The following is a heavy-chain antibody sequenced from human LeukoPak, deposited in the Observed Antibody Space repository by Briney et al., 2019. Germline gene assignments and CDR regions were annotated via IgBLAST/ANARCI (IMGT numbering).Heavy chain of an antibody. V-gene: IGHV3-7*01. CDR1: GFTFSSYW. CDR3: ARDDLRYYGSSGYYYD. D-gene: IGHD3-22*01. Sequence: GGSLRLSCAASGFTFSSYWMSWVRQAPGKGLEWVANIKQDGSEKYYVDSVKGRFTISRDNAKNSLYLQMNSLRAEDTAVYHCARDDLRYYGSSGYYYDWGQGTLVTVSS. J-gene: IGHJ4*02. CDR2: IKQDGSEK.